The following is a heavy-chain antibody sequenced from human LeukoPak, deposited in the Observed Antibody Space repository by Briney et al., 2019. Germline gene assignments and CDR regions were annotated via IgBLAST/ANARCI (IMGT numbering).Heavy chain of an antibody. D-gene: IGHD5-18*01. CDR2: IYYGGST. J-gene: IGHJ4*02. CDR3: ARDRGYGYFDY. Sequence: MPSETLSLTCTVSGGSISSYYWSWVRQPPGRGLEWIGYIYYGGSTNYNPSLKTRVTISVDTSKNQFSLKLRSVTAADTAVYYCARDRGYGYFDYWGQGTLVTVFS. CDR1: GGSISSYY. V-gene: IGHV4-59*01.